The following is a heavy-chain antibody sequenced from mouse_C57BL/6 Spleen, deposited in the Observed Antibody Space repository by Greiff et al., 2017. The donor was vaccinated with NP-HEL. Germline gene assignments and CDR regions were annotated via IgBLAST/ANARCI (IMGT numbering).Heavy chain of an antibody. Sequence: EVQLQQSGPELVKPGASVKISCKASGYTFTDYYMNWVKQSHGKSLEWIGDINPNNGGTSYNQKFKGKATLTVDKSSSTAYMELRSLTSEDSAVYYCVCVSYSSGYVEDYFDYWGQGTTLTVSS. CDR1: GYTFTDYY. V-gene: IGHV1-26*01. D-gene: IGHD3-2*02. CDR2: INPNNGGT. J-gene: IGHJ2*01. CDR3: VCVSYSSGYVEDYFDY.